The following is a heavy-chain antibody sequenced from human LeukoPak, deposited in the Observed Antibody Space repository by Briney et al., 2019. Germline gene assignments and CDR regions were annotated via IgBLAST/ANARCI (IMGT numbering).Heavy chain of an antibody. J-gene: IGHJ5*02. CDR3: ASLVGVLPADNWFDP. CDR2: ISPKSGNT. CDR1: GYTFISYD. D-gene: IGHD3-3*01. Sequence: ASVKVSCKASGYTFISYDIDWVRQAPGQGLEWMGWISPKSGNTDYAQKFQGRVTMTRNTSINTAYLELSSLRSDDTAVYYCASLVGVLPADNWFDPWGQGTLVTVSS. V-gene: IGHV1-8*01.